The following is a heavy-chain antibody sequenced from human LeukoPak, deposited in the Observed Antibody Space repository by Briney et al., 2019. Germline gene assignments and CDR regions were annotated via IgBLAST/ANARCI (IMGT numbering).Heavy chain of an antibody. CDR1: GFTFSSYS. Sequence: GGSLRLSCAASGFTFSSYSMNWVRQAPGKGLAWVSYISSSGSTIYYADSVKGRFTISRDNAKNSLYLQMNSLRAEDTAVYYCARCSIAVAGTYRRGRYNWFDPWGQGTLVTVSS. V-gene: IGHV3-48*04. CDR3: ARCSIAVAGTYRRGRYNWFDP. J-gene: IGHJ5*02. D-gene: IGHD6-19*01. CDR2: ISSSGSTI.